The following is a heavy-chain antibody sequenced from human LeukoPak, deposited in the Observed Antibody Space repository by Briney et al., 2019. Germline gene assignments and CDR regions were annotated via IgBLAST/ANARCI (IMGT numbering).Heavy chain of an antibody. V-gene: IGHV4-30-4*08. CDR3: AREAQPLGLDP. J-gene: IGHJ5*02. CDR1: GGSFSDYY. CDR2: IYYSGST. Sequence: PSETLSLTCAVYGGSFSDYYWSWIRQPPGKGLEWIGYIYYSGSTYYNPSLKSRVTISVDTSKNQFSLKLSSVTAADTAVYYCAREAQPLGLDPWGQGTLVTVSS. D-gene: IGHD7-27*01.